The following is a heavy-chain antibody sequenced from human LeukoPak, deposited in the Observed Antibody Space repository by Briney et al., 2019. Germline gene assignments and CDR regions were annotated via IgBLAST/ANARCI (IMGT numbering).Heavy chain of an antibody. CDR2: VFYSGST. J-gene: IGHJ4*02. D-gene: IGHD3-3*01. Sequence: SETLSLTCTVSSVSTSTTSYYWDWLRQPPGKGLEWIGSVFYSGSTYYNPSLKSRVTISVDTSKNQFSLKLTSVTAADTAVYYCARVRADYSFDYWGQGTLVTVSS. V-gene: IGHV4-39*01. CDR3: ARVRADYSFDY. CDR1: SVSTSTTSYY.